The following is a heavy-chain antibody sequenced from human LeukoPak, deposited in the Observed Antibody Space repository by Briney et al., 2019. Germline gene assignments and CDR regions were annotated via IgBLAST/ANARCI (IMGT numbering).Heavy chain of an antibody. V-gene: IGHV3-7*04. CDR1: GFTFSSYW. CDR3: ARETLVVVPAAMDY. Sequence: GGSLRLSCAASGFTFSSYWMSWVRQAPGKGLEWVANIKQDGSEKYYVDSVKGRFTITRDNAKNSLYLQMNSLRAEATAVYYCARETLVVVPAAMDYWGQGTLVTVSS. D-gene: IGHD2-2*01. J-gene: IGHJ4*02. CDR2: IKQDGSEK.